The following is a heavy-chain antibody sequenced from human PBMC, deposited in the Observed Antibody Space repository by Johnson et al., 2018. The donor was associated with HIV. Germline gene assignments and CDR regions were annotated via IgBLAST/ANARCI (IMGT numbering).Heavy chain of an antibody. CDR3: ARFDEGWTAFDI. V-gene: IGHV3-66*02. CDR2: IYSGDNT. Sequence: VQLVESGGGLVQPGGSLRLSCAASRLSVSKNYMSWVRQAPGKGLEWVSLIYSGDNTKYADSVKGRFTISRDNSKNTLYLQMNSLRAEDTAVYYCARFDEGWTAFDIWGQGTMVTVSS. J-gene: IGHJ3*02. CDR1: RLSVSKNY. D-gene: IGHD2-15*01.